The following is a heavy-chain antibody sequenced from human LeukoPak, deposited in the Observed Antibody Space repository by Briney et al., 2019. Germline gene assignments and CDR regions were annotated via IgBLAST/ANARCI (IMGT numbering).Heavy chain of an antibody. CDR2: IWYDGSKK. CDR3: ARAKYDSSGYYYVNWFDP. D-gene: IGHD3-22*01. V-gene: IGHV3-33*08. J-gene: IGHJ5*02. Sequence: GGSLRLSCAASGFTFSSYSMNWVRQAPGKGLEWVAVIWYDGSKKYYADSVKGRFTISRGNSKNTLYLQMNSLRAEDTAVYYCARAKYDSSGYYYVNWFDPWGQGTLVTVSS. CDR1: GFTFSSYS.